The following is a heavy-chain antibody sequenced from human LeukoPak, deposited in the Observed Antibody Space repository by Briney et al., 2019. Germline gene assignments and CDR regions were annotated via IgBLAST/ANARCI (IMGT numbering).Heavy chain of an antibody. CDR1: GFTLTNAW. V-gene: IGHV3-15*01. D-gene: IGHD6-19*01. CDR3: TTDWDSSGWYFDY. J-gene: IGHJ4*02. CDR2: IKSKTDGGTT. Sequence: GGSLRLSCAASGFTLTNAWMTWVRQAPGKGLEWVGRIKSKTDGGTTDYAAPVKGRFTISRDDSKNMLYLQMNSLKTEDTAVYYCTTDWDSSGWYFDYWGQGTLVTVSS.